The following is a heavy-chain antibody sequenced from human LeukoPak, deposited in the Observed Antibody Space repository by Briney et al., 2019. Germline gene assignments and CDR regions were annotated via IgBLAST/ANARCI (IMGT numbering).Heavy chain of an antibody. J-gene: IGHJ4*02. D-gene: IGHD3-10*01. V-gene: IGHV4-34*01. CDR3: ARGLRGLLVY. CDR2: INHSGST. Sequence: SSETLSLTCAVYGGSLSGYYWTWIRQPPGKGLEWIGEINHSGSTNYNPSLKSRVTISVDTSKNQFSLKLSSVTAADTAVYYCARGLRGLLVYWGQGTLVTVSS. CDR1: GGSLSGYY.